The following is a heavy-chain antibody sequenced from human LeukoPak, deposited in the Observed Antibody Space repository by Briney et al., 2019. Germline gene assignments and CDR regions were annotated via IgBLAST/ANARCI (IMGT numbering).Heavy chain of an antibody. J-gene: IGHJ5*02. CDR2: IHYSGST. Sequence: SETLSLTCTVSGVSISSSISIGNYYWAWIRQPPGKGLEWIGSIHYSGSTYYNPSLKSRVTISVDTSKNQFSLRLNSVTAADTAVYYCARLRTTVTYNWFDTWGQGTLVTVSS. V-gene: IGHV4-39*01. CDR1: GVSISSSISIGNYY. CDR3: ARLRTTVTYNWFDT. D-gene: IGHD4-17*01.